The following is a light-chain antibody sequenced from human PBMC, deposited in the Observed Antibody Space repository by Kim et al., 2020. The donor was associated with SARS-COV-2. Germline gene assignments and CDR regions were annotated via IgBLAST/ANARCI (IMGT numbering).Light chain of an antibody. CDR1: SGSIDNNY. V-gene: IGLV6-57*03. CDR2: EDT. J-gene: IGLJ3*02. Sequence: GKTVTISCTRSSGSIDNNYVQWHHQRPGSAPTTLIFEDTQRRSGVPDRFSGSIDSSSNSASLTISGLKTEDEADYYCQSYDSSIWVFGGGTQLTVL. CDR3: QSYDSSIWV.